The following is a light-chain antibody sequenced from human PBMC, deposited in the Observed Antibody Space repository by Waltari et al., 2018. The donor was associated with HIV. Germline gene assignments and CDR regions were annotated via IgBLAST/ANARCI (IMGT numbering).Light chain of an antibody. J-gene: IGKJ1*01. CDR3: QQYYTYPWT. Sequence: AIRMTQSPSSFSASTGDRVTITCRASQVISSYLAWYQQKPGKAPKLLIYGASTLQSGVPSRFSGSGSETDFTLPISCLQSEDFATYYCQQYYTYPWTFGQGTKVEIK. V-gene: IGKV1-8*01. CDR1: QVISSY. CDR2: GAS.